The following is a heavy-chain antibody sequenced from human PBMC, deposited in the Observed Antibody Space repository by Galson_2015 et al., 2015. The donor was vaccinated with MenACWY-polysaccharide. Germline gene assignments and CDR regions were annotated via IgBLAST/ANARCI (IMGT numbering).Heavy chain of an antibody. V-gene: IGHV3-74*01. D-gene: IGHD5-12*01. J-gene: IGHJ4*02. CDR1: GFTFSTHW. CDR3: ARGYSGYD. Sequence: LRLSCAASGFTFSTHWMHWVRQAPGKGLVWVSRIKSDGSSTSYADSVKGRFTISRDNAKNTLYLQMNSLRAEDTAVYYCARGYSGYDWGQGTLVTVSS. CDR2: IKSDGSST.